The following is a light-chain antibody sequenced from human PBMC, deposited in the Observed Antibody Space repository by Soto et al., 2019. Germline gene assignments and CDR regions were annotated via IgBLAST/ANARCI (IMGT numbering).Light chain of an antibody. CDR3: QVWDSSSDHVV. CDR1: NIGSKS. Sequence: YVLTQPPSVSVAPGKTARITCGGNNIGSKSVHWYQQKPGQAPVLVISYDSDRPSGIPERFSGSNSGSTATLTISRVEAGDEADYYCQVWDSSSDHVVFGGGTKLTVL. V-gene: IGLV3-21*04. J-gene: IGLJ2*01. CDR2: YDS.